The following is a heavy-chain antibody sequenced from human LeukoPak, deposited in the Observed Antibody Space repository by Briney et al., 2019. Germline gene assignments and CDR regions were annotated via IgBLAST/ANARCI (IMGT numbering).Heavy chain of an antibody. CDR3: ARLRLRWDPFDC. J-gene: IGHJ4*02. V-gene: IGHV5-51*01. CDR2: IYPGGSDT. Sequence: PGESLKISCQGSGYSFTSYWIGWVRQMPGKGLEWMGIIYPGGSDTRYSPSFQGQVTISADKSITTAYLQWSSLKASDTAMYYCARLRLRWDPFDCWGQGTLVTVSS. CDR1: GYSFTSYW. D-gene: IGHD4-23*01.